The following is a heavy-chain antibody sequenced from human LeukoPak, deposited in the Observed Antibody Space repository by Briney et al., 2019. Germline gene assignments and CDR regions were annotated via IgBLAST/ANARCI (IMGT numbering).Heavy chain of an antibody. CDR1: GGSFSGYY. V-gene: IGHV4-34*01. J-gene: IGHJ4*02. CDR3: ARGRAVSSGYHY. D-gene: IGHD6-19*01. CDR2: INHSGST. Sequence: SETLSLTCAVYGGSFSGYYWSWIRQPPGKGLEWIGEINHSGSTNYNPSLKSRVTISVDTSKNQFSLKLSPVTAADTAVYYCARGRAVSSGYHYWGQGTLVTVSS.